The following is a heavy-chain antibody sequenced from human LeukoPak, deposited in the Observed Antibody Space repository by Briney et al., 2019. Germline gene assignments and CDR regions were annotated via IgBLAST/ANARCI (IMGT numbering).Heavy chain of an antibody. D-gene: IGHD3-10*01. CDR2: IYYSGGT. J-gene: IGHJ6*03. CDR3: ARLNGSGSYPRYYYYYYMDV. CDR1: GGSISSYY. Sequence: SETLSLTCTVSGGSISSYYWSWIRQPPGKGLEWIGYIYYSGGTNYNPSLKSRVTISVDTSKNQFSLKLSSVTAADTAVYYCARLNGSGSYPRYYYYYYMDVWGKGTTVTISS. V-gene: IGHV4-59*01.